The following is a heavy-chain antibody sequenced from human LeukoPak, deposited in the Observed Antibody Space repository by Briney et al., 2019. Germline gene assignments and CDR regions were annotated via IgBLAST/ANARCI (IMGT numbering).Heavy chain of an antibody. D-gene: IGHD1-26*01. CDR1: GYTFTSYG. Sequence: VASVKVSCKASGYTFTSYGISWVRQAPGQGLEWMGWISAYNSNTNYAQKLQGRVTMTTDTSTSTAYMELRSLRSDDTAVYYCAISYSGSYPMMFDYWGQGTLVTVSS. CDR2: ISAYNSNT. J-gene: IGHJ4*02. V-gene: IGHV1-18*01. CDR3: AISYSGSYPMMFDY.